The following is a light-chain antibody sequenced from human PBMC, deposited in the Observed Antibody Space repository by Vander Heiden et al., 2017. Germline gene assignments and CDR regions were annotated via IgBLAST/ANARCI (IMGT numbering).Light chain of an antibody. CDR3: AVWDDSLSGWV. CDR1: SSNIGSNS. V-gene: IGLV1-47*01. CDR2: RNK. Sequence: QSVLTPPPSASGTPGQRFTIPCSGSSSNIGSNSVDWYQQLPGTAPKLLIYRNKQRHSGVPDRFSGSKSGNSASLAISGLRAEDEADYYCAVWDDSLSGWVFGGGTKLTVL. J-gene: IGLJ3*02.